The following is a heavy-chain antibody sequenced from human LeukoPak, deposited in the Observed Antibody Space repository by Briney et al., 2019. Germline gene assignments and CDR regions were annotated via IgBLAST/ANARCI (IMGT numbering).Heavy chain of an antibody. CDR3: ARVGRYDFWSGSFSYYYGMDV. Sequence: GGSLRLSCAASGFTVSSNYMSWVRQAPGKGLEWVSVIYSGGSTYYADSVKGRFTISRDNSKNTLYLQMNSLRAEDTAVYYRARVGRYDFWSGSFSYYYGMDVWGQGTTVTVSS. CDR2: IYSGGST. D-gene: IGHD3-3*01. CDR1: GFTVSSNY. J-gene: IGHJ6*02. V-gene: IGHV3-66*01.